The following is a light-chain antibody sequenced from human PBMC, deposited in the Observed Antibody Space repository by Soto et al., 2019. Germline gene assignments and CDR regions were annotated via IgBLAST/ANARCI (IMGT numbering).Light chain of an antibody. V-gene: IGKV3-15*01. J-gene: IGKJ1*01. CDR3: QQSYSARS. CDR1: QSFSSN. CDR2: GAS. Sequence: EIVMTQSPATLSVSPGERATLSCRASQSFSSNLAWYQQKPGQAPRLLIYGASTRATGVPARFSGSGSGTDFTLTISSLQPEDFATYYCQQSYSARSFGQGTKVDIK.